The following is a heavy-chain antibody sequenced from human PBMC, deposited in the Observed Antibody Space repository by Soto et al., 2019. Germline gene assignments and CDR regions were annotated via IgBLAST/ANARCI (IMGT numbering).Heavy chain of an antibody. D-gene: IGHD6-19*01. V-gene: IGHV1-46*01. CDR2: INPSGGST. J-gene: IGHJ6*02. Sequence: ASVKVSCKVSGYTLTELSMHWVRQAPGQGLEWMGIINPSGGSTSYAQKFQGRVTMTRDTSTSTVYMELSSLRSEDTAVYYCARDISSGWSRHYYYYYYGMDVWGQGTTVTVSS. CDR3: ARDISSGWSRHYYYYYYGMDV. CDR1: GYTLTELS.